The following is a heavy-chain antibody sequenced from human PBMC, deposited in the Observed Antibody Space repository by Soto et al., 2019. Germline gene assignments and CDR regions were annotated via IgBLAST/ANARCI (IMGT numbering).Heavy chain of an antibody. V-gene: IGHV1-18*04. CDR3: ARVSSSIVVVPDYGIDV. Sequence: ASVKVSCKASGYTFISHGMSWVRQAPGQGLEWMGWISGKNGNTKFAQKFQGRVTLTTDTSTSTAYMEVRSLRTDDTAVYYCARVSSSIVVVPDYGIDVWGQGTTVTASS. CDR1: GYTFISHG. D-gene: IGHD2-2*01. CDR2: ISGKNGNT. J-gene: IGHJ6*02.